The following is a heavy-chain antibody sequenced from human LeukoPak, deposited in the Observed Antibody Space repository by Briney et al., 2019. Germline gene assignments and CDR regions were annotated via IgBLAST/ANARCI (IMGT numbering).Heavy chain of an antibody. Sequence: SETLSLTCTVSGDSINSGGYYWSWIRQHPGKGLEWIGYIYYSGTTYYNPSLESRVTISVDTSENQFSLKLSSVTAADTAVYYCGRSGLLYFDYWGQGTLVTVSS. CDR3: GRSGLLYFDY. CDR1: GDSINSGGYY. J-gene: IGHJ4*02. CDR2: IYYSGTT. V-gene: IGHV4-31*03.